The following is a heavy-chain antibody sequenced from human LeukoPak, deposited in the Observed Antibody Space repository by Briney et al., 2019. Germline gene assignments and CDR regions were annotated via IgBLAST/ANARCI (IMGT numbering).Heavy chain of an antibody. V-gene: IGHV4-34*01. J-gene: IGHJ4*02. D-gene: IGHD3-3*01. CDR1: GFKFSNYA. CDR3: ARGPYYDFWSGYSHFFDY. Sequence: GSLRLSCEASGFKFSNYAMSWVRQPPGKGLEWIGEINHSGSTNYNPSLKSRVTISVDTSKNQFSLKLSSVTAADTAVYYCARGPYYDFWSGYSHFFDYWGQGTLVTVSS. CDR2: INHSGST.